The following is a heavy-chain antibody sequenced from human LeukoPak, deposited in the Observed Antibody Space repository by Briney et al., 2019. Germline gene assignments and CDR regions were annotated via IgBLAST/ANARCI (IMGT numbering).Heavy chain of an antibody. CDR2: ISGSGGST. D-gene: IGHD3-3*01. J-gene: IGHJ4*02. CDR1: GFTFSSYA. Sequence: GGSLRLSCAASGFTFSSYAMSWVRQAPGKGLEWVSAISGSGGSTYYADSVKGRFTISRDNSKNTLYLQMNSLRAGDTAVYYCAKASITIFGVVLSYDYWGQGTLVTVSS. V-gene: IGHV3-23*01. CDR3: AKASITIFGVVLSYDY.